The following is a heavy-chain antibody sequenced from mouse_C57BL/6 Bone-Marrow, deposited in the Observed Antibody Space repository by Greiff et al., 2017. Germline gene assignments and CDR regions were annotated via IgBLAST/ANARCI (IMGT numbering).Heavy chain of an antibody. CDR3: ARSLTGTDY. CDR1: GYTFTSYW. CDR2: IHPNSGST. D-gene: IGHD4-1*01. J-gene: IGHJ2*01. V-gene: IGHV1-64*01. Sequence: LQEPGAELVKPGASVKLSCKASGYTFTSYWMHWVKQRPGQGLEWIGMIHPNSGSTNYNEKFKSKATLTVDKSSSTAYMQLSSLTSEDSAVYYCARSLTGTDYWGQGTTLTVSS.